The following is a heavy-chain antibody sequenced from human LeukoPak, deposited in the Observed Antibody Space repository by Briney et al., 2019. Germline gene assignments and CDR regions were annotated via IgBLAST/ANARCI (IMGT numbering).Heavy chain of an antibody. CDR2: IYTSGST. CDR1: GGSISSYY. Sequence: SETLSLTCTVSGGSISSYYWSWIRQPAGKGLEWIGRIYTSGSTNYNPSLKSRVTMSVDTSKNQFSLKLSSVTAADTAVYYCAREYYGILTGYGIHWYFDLWGRGTLVTVSS. D-gene: IGHD3-9*01. J-gene: IGHJ2*01. V-gene: IGHV4-4*07. CDR3: AREYYGILTGYGIHWYFDL.